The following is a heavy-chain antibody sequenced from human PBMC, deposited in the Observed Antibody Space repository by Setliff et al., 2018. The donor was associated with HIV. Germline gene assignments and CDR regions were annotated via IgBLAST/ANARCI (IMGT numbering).Heavy chain of an antibody. Sequence: ASVKVSCKASGYTFTSYGISWVRQAPGQGLEWMGWISAYNGNTNYAQKFQGRVTLTTDTSPSTDYMEVKSLRSDDTAVYYCARIPNHSSCFDYWGQGTPVTVSS. J-gene: IGHJ4*02. CDR3: ARIPNHSSCFDY. V-gene: IGHV1-18*01. CDR1: GYTFTSYG. D-gene: IGHD3-22*01. CDR2: ISAYNGNT.